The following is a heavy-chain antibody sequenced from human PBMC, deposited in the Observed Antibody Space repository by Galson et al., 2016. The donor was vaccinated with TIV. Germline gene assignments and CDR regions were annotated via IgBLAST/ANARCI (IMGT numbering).Heavy chain of an antibody. D-gene: IGHD3-22*01. Sequence: SLRLSCAASGFTFSSFAVGWVRQAPGKGLEWVSAISAGGGRTNYADSVKGRFTISRDNPKNTLYLQMSSLRAEDTAVYFCAKMDSSGFDYVRRFDFWGQGTLATVSS. V-gene: IGHV3-23*01. J-gene: IGHJ4*02. CDR3: AKMDSSGFDYVRRFDF. CDR1: GFTFSSFA. CDR2: ISAGGGRT.